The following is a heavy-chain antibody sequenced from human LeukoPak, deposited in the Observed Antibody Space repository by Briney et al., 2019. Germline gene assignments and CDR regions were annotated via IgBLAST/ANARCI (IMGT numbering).Heavy chain of an antibody. Sequence: GGSLRLSCSASGFSFSSYAMHWVRQAPGKGLEYVSAISSNGGSTYYADSVKGRFTISRDNSKNTLYLQMSSLRAEDTAVYYCARVLNYYDSSGYYFSYWGQGTLVTVSS. CDR3: ARVLNYYDSSGYYFSY. CDR2: ISSNGGST. CDR1: GFSFSSYA. J-gene: IGHJ4*02. V-gene: IGHV3-64D*06. D-gene: IGHD3-22*01.